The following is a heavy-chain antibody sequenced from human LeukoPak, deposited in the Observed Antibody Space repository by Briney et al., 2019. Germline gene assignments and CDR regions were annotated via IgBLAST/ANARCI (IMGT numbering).Heavy chain of an antibody. J-gene: IGHJ4*02. V-gene: IGHV3-30-3*01. CDR3: ARYHCSSTSCYPYYFDY. Sequence: GWSLRLSCAASGFTFSSYAMHWVRQAPGKGLEWVAVISYDGSNKYYADSVKGRFTISRDNSKNTLYLQMNSLRAEDTAVYYCARYHCSSTSCYPYYFDYWGQGTLVTVSS. CDR1: GFTFSSYA. CDR2: ISYDGSNK. D-gene: IGHD2-2*01.